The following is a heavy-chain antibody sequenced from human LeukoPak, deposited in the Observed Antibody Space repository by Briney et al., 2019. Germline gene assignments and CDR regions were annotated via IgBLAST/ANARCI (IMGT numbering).Heavy chain of an antibody. J-gene: IGHJ4*02. CDR3: ARDLGYSYGYLPYDY. CDR1: GFTVSSNS. CDR2: ISSSGSTI. V-gene: IGHV3-11*01. Sequence: GGSLRLSCTVSGFTVSSNSMSWVRQAPGKGLEWVSYISSSGSTIYYADSVKGRFTISRDNAKNSLYLQMNSLRSEDTAVYYCARDLGYSYGYLPYDYWGQGTLVTVSS. D-gene: IGHD5-18*01.